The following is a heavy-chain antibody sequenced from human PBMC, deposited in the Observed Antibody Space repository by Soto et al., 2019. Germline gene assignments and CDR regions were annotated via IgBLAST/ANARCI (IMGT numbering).Heavy chain of an antibody. CDR1: GFTFSSYW. D-gene: IGHD2-15*01. J-gene: IGHJ5*02. CDR3: ARGDPYCGGGTCHPHWFDP. CDR2: IKQDGGEK. Sequence: GGSLRLSCAASGFTFSSYWLSWVRQAPGKGLEWVANIKQDGGEKYYVDSVKGRFTISRDNAKNSLYLQMNSLRAEDTAVYYCARGDPYCGGGTCHPHWFDPWGQGTLVTVSS. V-gene: IGHV3-7*01.